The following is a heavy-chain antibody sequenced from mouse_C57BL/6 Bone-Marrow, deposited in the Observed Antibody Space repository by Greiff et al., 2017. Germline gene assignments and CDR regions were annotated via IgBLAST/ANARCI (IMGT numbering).Heavy chain of an antibody. J-gene: IGHJ4*01. Sequence: QVQLKESGAELARPGASVKLSCKASGYTFTSYGISWVKQRTGQGLEWIGEIYPRSGNTYYNEKFKGKATLTADKSSSTAYMQLSSLTSEDSAVYFCARGGLRRMDYWGQGTSVTVSS. D-gene: IGHD2-4*01. CDR1: GYTFTSYG. CDR2: IYPRSGNT. V-gene: IGHV1-81*01. CDR3: ARGGLRRMDY.